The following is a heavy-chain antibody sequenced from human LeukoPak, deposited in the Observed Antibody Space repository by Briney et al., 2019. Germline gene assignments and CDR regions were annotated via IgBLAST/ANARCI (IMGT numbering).Heavy chain of an antibody. CDR1: GFTFSSYA. CDR3: ARDRVESSSSRKGAFDY. D-gene: IGHD6-6*01. Sequence: GRSLRLSCSASGFTFSSYAMHWVPQAPGKGLEWVAVISYDGSNKYYADSVKGRLTTSRDNSKNTLYLQMNSLRAEDTAVYYCARDRVESSSSRKGAFDYWGQGTLVTVS. CDR2: ISYDGSNK. V-gene: IGHV3-30-3*01. J-gene: IGHJ4*02.